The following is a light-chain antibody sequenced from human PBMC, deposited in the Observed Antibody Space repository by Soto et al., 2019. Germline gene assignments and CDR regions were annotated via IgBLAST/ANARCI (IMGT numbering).Light chain of an antibody. CDR1: QSVSSY. J-gene: IGKJ1*01. Sequence: EIVLTQSPATLSLSPGERATLSCRASQSVSSYLAWYQQKPGQAPRLLIYDASNRATGIPARFSGSGSGTDFTHTIRSLEPEDFAVYYCQQRRTFGQGTKVEIK. CDR2: DAS. V-gene: IGKV3-11*01. CDR3: QQRRT.